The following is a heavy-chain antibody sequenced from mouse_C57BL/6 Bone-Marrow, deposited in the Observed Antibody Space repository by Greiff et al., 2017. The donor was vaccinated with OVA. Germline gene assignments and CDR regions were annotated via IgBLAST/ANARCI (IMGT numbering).Heavy chain of an antibody. CDR2: IYPSDSET. J-gene: IGHJ2*01. CDR1: GYTFTSYW. CDR3: ARGAFYYGSSYDY. D-gene: IGHD1-1*01. Sequence: VQLQQPGAELVRPGSSVKLSCKASGYTFTSYWMDWVKQRPGQGLEWIGNIYPSDSETHYNQKFKDKATLTVDKSSSTAYMQLSSLTSEDSAVYYCARGAFYYGSSYDYWGQGTTLTVSS. V-gene: IGHV1-61*01.